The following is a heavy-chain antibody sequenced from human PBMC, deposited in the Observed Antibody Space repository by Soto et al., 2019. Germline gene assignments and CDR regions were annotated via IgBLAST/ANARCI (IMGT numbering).Heavy chain of an antibody. Sequence: GASVKVSCKASGGAFSSYAISWVRQAPGQGLEWMGGIIPIFGTANYAQKFQGRVTITADESTSTAYMELSSLRSEDTAVYYCARDGPLGIAARPTNWFDPWGQGTLVTVLL. V-gene: IGHV1-69*13. CDR1: GGAFSSYA. J-gene: IGHJ5*02. D-gene: IGHD6-6*01. CDR3: ARDGPLGIAARPTNWFDP. CDR2: IIPIFGTA.